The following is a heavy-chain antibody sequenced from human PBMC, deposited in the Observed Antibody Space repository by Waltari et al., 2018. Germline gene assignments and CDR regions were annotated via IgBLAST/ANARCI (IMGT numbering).Heavy chain of an antibody. CDR1: GYVFSDYG. J-gene: IGHJ3*02. V-gene: IGHV1-18*01. CDR3: ARKCKVTTDRGDDALVI. Sequence: QLQLVQSGAEVKKSGASVKVSCKGSGYVFSDYGISWVRQAPGQGLEWMGWISAYNGNTNYAQKFQDRLIMTTDRSTMTAYMELRSLKSDDTAVYYCARKCKVTTDRGDDALVIWGQGTMVTVSS. CDR2: ISAYNGNT. D-gene: IGHD3-10*01.